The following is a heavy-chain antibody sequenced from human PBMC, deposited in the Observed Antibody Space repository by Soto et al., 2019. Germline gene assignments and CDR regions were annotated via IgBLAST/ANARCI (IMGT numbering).Heavy chain of an antibody. J-gene: IGHJ6*02. V-gene: IGHV3-23*01. Sequence: GGSLRLSCAASGFTFSSYAMSWVRQAPGKGLEWVSAISGSGGSTYYADSVKGRFTISRDNSKNTLYLQMNSLRAEDTAVYYCAKSLSYSNPNLEQHAYYYYYGMDVWGQGTTVTVSS. D-gene: IGHD4-4*01. CDR1: GFTFSSYA. CDR3: AKSLSYSNPNLEQHAYYYYYGMDV. CDR2: ISGSGGST.